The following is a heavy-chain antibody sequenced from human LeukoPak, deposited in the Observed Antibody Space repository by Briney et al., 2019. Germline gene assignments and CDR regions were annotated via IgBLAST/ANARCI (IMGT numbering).Heavy chain of an antibody. CDR2: IYYSGST. J-gene: IGHJ3*02. V-gene: IGHV4-30-4*01. D-gene: IGHD3-10*01. CDR1: GGSISSGDYY. CDR3: ARVAGLLLWFGELSPRAAFDI. Sequence: SETLSLTCTVSGGSISSGDYYWSCIRQPPGKGLEWIGYIYYSGSTYYNPSLKGRVTISVDTSKNQFSLKLSSVTAADTAVYYCARVAGLLLWFGELSPRAAFDIWGQGTMVTVSS.